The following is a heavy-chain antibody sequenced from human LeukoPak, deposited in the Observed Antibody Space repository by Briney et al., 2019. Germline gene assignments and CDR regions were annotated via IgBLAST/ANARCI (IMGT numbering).Heavy chain of an antibody. D-gene: IGHD6-13*01. CDR2: INPNSGGT. Sequence: ASVKVSCKASGYTFTGYYMHWVRQAPGQGLEWMGWINPNSGGTNYAQKFQGRVTMTRDTSISTAYMELSSLKASDTAMYYCARLKAAAGTVLDYWGQGTLVTVSS. J-gene: IGHJ4*02. CDR1: GYTFTGYY. V-gene: IGHV1-2*02. CDR3: ARLKAAAGTVLDY.